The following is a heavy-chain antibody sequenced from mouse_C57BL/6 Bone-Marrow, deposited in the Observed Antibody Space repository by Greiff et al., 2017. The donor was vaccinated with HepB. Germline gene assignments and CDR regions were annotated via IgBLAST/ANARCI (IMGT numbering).Heavy chain of an antibody. V-gene: IGHV1-78*01. Sequence: VQLQESDAELVKPGASVKISCKVSGYTFTDHTIHWMKQRPEQGLEWIGYIYPRDGSTKYNEKFKGKATLTADKSSSTAYMQLNSLTSEDSAVYFCARLIYYDYGYYYAMDYWGQGTSVTVSS. CDR1: GYTFTDHT. J-gene: IGHJ4*01. CDR3: ARLIYYDYGYYYAMDY. CDR2: IYPRDGST. D-gene: IGHD2-4*01.